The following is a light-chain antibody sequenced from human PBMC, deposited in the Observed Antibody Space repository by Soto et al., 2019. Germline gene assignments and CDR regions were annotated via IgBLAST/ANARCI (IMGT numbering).Light chain of an antibody. CDR3: QQHGSPPLT. Sequence: EIVLTQSPGTLSLSPGERATLSCRASQSVSSSYLGWYQQKPGQAPRLLIYGASSRATGIPDRFSGSGSGKDFTLTISSLEPEVFAVYYCQQHGSPPLTFGGGTKVDIK. CDR2: GAS. J-gene: IGKJ4*01. V-gene: IGKV3-20*01. CDR1: QSVSSSY.